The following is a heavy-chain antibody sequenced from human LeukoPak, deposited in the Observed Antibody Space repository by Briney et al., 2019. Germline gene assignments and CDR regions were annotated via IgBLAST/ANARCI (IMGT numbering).Heavy chain of an antibody. CDR2: IYTGETT. CDR3: AKVGAVAAVEN. V-gene: IGHV3-66*01. Sequence: GGSLRLSCAASGFTVSSKYMSWVRQAPGKGLEWVSVIYTGETTYYADSVKGRFNISRDNSKNTLYLQMDGLRVEDTAVYYCAKVGAVAAVENWGQGTLVTVSS. J-gene: IGHJ4*02. D-gene: IGHD6-19*01. CDR1: GFTVSSKY.